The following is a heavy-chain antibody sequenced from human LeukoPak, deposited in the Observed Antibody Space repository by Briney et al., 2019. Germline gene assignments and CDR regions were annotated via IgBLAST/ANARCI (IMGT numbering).Heavy chain of an antibody. Sequence: GGSLRLSCAASGFTFSSYSMNWVRQAPGKGLEWVSYISTSGGTIDYLDSVKGRFTISRDNAKNSLYLQMDSLRAEDTGLYYCTRHFGTWGRGTLVTVSS. D-gene: IGHD3-10*01. CDR1: GFTFSSYS. CDR2: ISTSGGTI. J-gene: IGHJ5*02. CDR3: TRHFGT. V-gene: IGHV3-48*04.